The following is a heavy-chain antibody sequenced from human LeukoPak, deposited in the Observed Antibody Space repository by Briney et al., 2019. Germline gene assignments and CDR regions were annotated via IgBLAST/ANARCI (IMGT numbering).Heavy chain of an antibody. D-gene: IGHD5-18*01. CDR3: ARTRGYSYPLNFDY. J-gene: IGHJ4*02. Sequence: ASVKVSCKASGYTFTSYGISWVRQAPGQGLEWMGWISAYNGDTNYAQKLQGRVTMTTDTSTGTAYMELRSLRSDDTAVYYCARTRGYSYPLNFDYWGQGTLVTVSS. CDR2: ISAYNGDT. V-gene: IGHV1-18*01. CDR1: GYTFTSYG.